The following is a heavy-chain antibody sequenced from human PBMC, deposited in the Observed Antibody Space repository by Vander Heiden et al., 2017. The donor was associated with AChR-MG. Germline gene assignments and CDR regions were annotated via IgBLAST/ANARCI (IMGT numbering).Heavy chain of an antibody. CDR2: IKQDGSEK. J-gene: IGHJ4*02. CDR1: GSTCSSYW. Sequence: EVRLVGLGGGLFRLGGSLSPSCAPSGSTCSSYWMSWVHQAPGKGLEWVANIKQDGSEKYYVDSVKGRFTISRDNAKNSLYLQMNRLRAEDTAVYYCARDREGSSCQDYWGQGTLVTVSS. V-gene: IGHV3-7*03. CDR3: ARDREGSSCQDY. D-gene: IGHD6-13*01.